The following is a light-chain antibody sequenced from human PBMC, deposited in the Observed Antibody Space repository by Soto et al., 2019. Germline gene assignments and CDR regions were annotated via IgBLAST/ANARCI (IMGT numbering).Light chain of an antibody. Sequence: AIQMTQSPSSLSASVGDRVTSTCRASQGIGTELGWYQLKPGKAPKLLVYGASTLQSGVLPRFSGSGSGTDFTLTISSLQPDDFATYYCLQDFSYPRTFGQGTKVEIK. CDR2: GAS. J-gene: IGKJ1*01. CDR3: LQDFSYPRT. V-gene: IGKV1-6*02. CDR1: QGIGTE.